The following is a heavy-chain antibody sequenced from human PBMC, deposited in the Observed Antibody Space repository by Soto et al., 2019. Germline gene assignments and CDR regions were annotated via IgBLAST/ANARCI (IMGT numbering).Heavy chain of an antibody. CDR3: ARGGPTVATVGGPWFDP. CDR2: IIPIFGTA. D-gene: IGHD5-12*01. V-gene: IGHV1-69*13. J-gene: IGHJ5*02. CDR1: GGTFSIYA. Sequence: SVKVSCKASGGTFSIYAISCVLQAPLQWLEWMGGIIPIFGTANYAQKFQGRVTITADESTSTAYMELSSLRSEDTAVYYCARGGPTVATVGGPWFDPWGQGTLVTVSS.